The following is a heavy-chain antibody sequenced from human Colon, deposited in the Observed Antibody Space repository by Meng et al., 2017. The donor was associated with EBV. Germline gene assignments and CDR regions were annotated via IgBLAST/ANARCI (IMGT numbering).Heavy chain of an antibody. V-gene: IGHV3-23*01. J-gene: IGHJ5*02. CDR3: AQDRGYKYGYGA. CDR1: GFPLRNYA. CDR2: ITVSGGST. D-gene: IGHD5-12*01. Sequence: VELLESGGGLVQPGGSLGLSCAVSGFPLRNYAMSWVRQAPGKGLEWVSVITVSGGSTYYADSVQGRFTISRDNGNNMLYLEMNSLRAEDTAVYYCAQDRGYKYGYGAWGQGTLVTVSS.